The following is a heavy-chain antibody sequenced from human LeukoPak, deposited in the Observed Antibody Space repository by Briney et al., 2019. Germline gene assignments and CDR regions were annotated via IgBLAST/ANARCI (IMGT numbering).Heavy chain of an antibody. CDR1: GDSVSSNSAA. CDR3: AREGIAVAATEPGFDY. V-gene: IGHV6-1*01. J-gene: IGHJ4*02. CDR2: TYYRSKWYN. D-gene: IGHD6-19*01. Sequence: SQTLSLTCALSGDSVSSNSAAWHWIRQSPSRGLEWLGRTYYRSKWYNDYAVSVKSRITINPDTSKNQFSLQLNSVTPEDTAVYYCAREGIAVAATEPGFDYWGQGTLVTVSS.